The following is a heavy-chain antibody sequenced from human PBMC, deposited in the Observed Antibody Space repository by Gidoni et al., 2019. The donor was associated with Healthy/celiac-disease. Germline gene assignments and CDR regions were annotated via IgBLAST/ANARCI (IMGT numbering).Heavy chain of an antibody. J-gene: IGHJ6*03. V-gene: IGHV4-39*01. CDR2: IYYSGST. Sequence: QLQLQESGPGLVKPSEPLSLTCTVSGGSISSSRYYWGWIRQPPGKGLEWIGSIYYSGSTYYNPSLKSRVTISVDTSKNQFSLKLSSVTAADTAVYYCARHSYCSSTSCYREYYYYYYMDVWGKGTTVTVSS. D-gene: IGHD2-2*02. CDR1: GGSISSSRYY. CDR3: ARHSYCSSTSCYREYYYYYYMDV.